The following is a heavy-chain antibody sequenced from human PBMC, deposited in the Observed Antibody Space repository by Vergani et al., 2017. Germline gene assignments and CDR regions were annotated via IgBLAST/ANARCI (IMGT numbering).Heavy chain of an antibody. D-gene: IGHD2-15*01. CDR3: AEGSVVGTGQYYYYYYMDV. V-gene: IGHV3-48*02. J-gene: IGHJ6*03. CDR1: GFTFSSYS. CDR2: ISSSSSTI. Sequence: EVQLVESGGGLVQPGGSLRLSCAASGFTFSSYSMNWVRQAPGKGLEWVSYISSSSSTIYYADSWKGRFTSSRDNAKNSLYLQMNSLRDEDTAVYYCAEGSVVGTGQYYYYYYMDVWGKGP.